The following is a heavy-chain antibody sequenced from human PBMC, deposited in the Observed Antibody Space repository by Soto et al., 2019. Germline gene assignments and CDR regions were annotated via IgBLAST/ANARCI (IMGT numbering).Heavy chain of an antibody. J-gene: IGHJ6*02. CDR1: GGTFSSYA. CDR2: IIPIFGTA. CDR3: AKADILVVVAARGMDV. V-gene: IGHV1-69*01. Sequence: QVQLVQSGAEVKKPASSVKVSCKASGGTFSSYAISWVRQAPGQGLEWMGGIIPIFGTANYAQKFQGRVTITADESTSTAYLELSSLRSEDTAVYYCAKADILVVVAARGMDVWGQGTTVTVSS. D-gene: IGHD2-15*01.